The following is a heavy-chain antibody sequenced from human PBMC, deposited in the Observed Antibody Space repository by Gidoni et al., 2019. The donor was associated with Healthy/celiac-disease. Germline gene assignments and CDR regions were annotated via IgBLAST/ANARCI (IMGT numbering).Heavy chain of an antibody. CDR2: IYYSGST. Sequence: QVQLQESGPGLVKPSETLSLTCTVSGGSISSYYWSWIRQPPGKGLEWIGYIYYSGSTNYNPSLKSRVTISVDTSKNQFSLKLSSVTAADTAVYYCARGPEMATIPFDYWGQGTLVTVSS. V-gene: IGHV4-59*01. J-gene: IGHJ4*02. D-gene: IGHD5-12*01. CDR3: ARGPEMATIPFDY. CDR1: GGSISSYY.